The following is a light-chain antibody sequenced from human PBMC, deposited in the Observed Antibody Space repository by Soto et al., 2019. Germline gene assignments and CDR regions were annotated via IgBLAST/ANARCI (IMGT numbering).Light chain of an antibody. J-gene: IGKJ5*01. CDR3: PQCSAAAIT. CDR1: QSVSSSQ. CDR2: GAS. Sequence: VVRRSPGRLSVAPWEIAALSGRGSQSVSSSQLAWYQQKPGQAPRLLMYGASSRATGSPDRLSGSGSATDFTLPLSRLDPEAAAVYYCPQCSAAAITLGQGTRLEIK. V-gene: IGKV3-20*01.